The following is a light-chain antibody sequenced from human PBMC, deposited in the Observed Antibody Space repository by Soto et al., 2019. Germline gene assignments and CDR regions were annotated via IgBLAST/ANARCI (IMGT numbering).Light chain of an antibody. CDR1: QNIYTW. Sequence: KMSQSPSTLSASVGDRVTITCRASQNIYTWLAWYQQKPGIAPKLLIYDASSLESGVPSRFSGSGSGTEFTLTISSLQPDDFGTYYCQQYDNVFTFGLGTRLAI. CDR2: DAS. V-gene: IGKV1-5*01. J-gene: IGKJ5*01. CDR3: QQYDNVFT.